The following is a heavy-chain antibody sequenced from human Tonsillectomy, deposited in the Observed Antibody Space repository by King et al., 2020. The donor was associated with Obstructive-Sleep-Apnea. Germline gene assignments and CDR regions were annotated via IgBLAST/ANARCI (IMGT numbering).Heavy chain of an antibody. CDR2: IYSGGRT. V-gene: IGHV3-66*01. CDR1: GFIVSDNY. J-gene: IGHJ4*02. Sequence: QLVQSGGDLVQPGGSLRLSCAASGFIVSDNYMSWVRQAPGKGLEWVSLIYSGGRTFYADSVKGRFTISRDTSKNTLYLQMNSLRAEDTAVYYCVRERNYYGSGTFPDYFDYWGQGTLVSVSS. CDR3: VRERNYYGSGTFPDYFDY. D-gene: IGHD3-10*01.